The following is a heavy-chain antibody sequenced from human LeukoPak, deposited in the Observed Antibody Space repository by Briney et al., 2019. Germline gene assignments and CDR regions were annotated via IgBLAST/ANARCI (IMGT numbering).Heavy chain of an antibody. Sequence: GASVKVSCKASGFTFTSSAVQWVRQARGQRLEWIGWIVVGSENTDYAQKFQERVSITRDMSTTTAYMELSSLRSEDTAVYYCAADIDYHDGSGYYKNFDYWGQGTLVTVSS. CDR3: AADIDYHDGSGYYKNFDY. CDR1: GFTFTSSA. J-gene: IGHJ4*02. V-gene: IGHV1-58*01. D-gene: IGHD3-22*01. CDR2: IVVGSENT.